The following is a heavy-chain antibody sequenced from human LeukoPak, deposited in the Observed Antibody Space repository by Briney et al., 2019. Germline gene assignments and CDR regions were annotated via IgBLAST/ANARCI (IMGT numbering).Heavy chain of an antibody. Sequence: SETLSLTCTVSGGSISSGDYYWSWIRQHPGKGLGWIGYIYYSGSTYYNPSLKSRVTISVDTSKNQFSLKLSSVTAADTAVYYCARDIPVAGTFDYWGQGTLVTVSS. CDR3: ARDIPVAGTFDY. CDR2: IYYSGST. J-gene: IGHJ4*02. D-gene: IGHD6-19*01. CDR1: GGSISSGDYY. V-gene: IGHV4-31*03.